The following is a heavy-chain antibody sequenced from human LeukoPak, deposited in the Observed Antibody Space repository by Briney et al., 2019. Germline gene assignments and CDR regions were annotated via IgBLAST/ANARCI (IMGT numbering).Heavy chain of an antibody. CDR1: GGSISSYY. CDR3: ARGGWSLDL. D-gene: IGHD3-16*01. J-gene: IGHJ2*01. CDR2: IYYSGST. Sequence: PSETLSLTCTVSGGSISSYYWSWMRQPPGKGLEWIGYIYYSGSTNYHPSLKSRVTISVDTSKNQFSLKLSSVTAADTAVYYCARGGWSLDLWGRGTLVTVSS. V-gene: IGHV4-59*01.